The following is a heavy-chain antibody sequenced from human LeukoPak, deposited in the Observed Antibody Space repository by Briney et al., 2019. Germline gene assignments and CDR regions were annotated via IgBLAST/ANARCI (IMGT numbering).Heavy chain of an antibody. J-gene: IGHJ4*02. Sequence: ASVKVSCKASGYTFTSDGISWVRQAPGQGLEWMGWISNYNGDTRYAQDLQGRVTVTADTSTSTSYMELRSLTSDDTAVYYCARAPNYSGSGSPFWEVWGQGTLVTVSS. D-gene: IGHD3-10*01. V-gene: IGHV1-18*01. CDR1: GYTFTSDG. CDR3: ARAPNYSGSGSPFWEV. CDR2: ISNYNGDT.